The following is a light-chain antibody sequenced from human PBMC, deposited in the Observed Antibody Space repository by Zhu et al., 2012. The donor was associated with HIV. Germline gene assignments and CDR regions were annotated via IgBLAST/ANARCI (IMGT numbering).Light chain of an antibody. Sequence: IVLTQSPATLSLSPGERATVSCRASGSVRSFLAWYQQKPGQAPRLLIYDTSQRATGIPARFSGSGSGTDFTLTISSLEPEDFAVYYCQQYGSSPYTFGQGTKLEIK. CDR3: QQYGSSPYT. CDR1: GSVRSF. V-gene: IGKV3-11*01. CDR2: DTS. J-gene: IGKJ2*01.